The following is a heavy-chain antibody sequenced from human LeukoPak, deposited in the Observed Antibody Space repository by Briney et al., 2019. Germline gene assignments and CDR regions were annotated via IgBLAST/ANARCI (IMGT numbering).Heavy chain of an antibody. J-gene: IGHJ4*02. D-gene: IGHD4-17*01. V-gene: IGHV1-69*13. CDR2: IIPIFGTA. Sequence: SVKVSCKASGGTFSSYAISWVRQAPGQGLEWMGGIIPIFGTANYAQKFQGRVRITADESTSTAYMELSSLRSEDTAVYYCARGRGYGDYKSFDYWGQGTLVTVSS. CDR3: ARGRGYGDYKSFDY. CDR1: GGTFSSYA.